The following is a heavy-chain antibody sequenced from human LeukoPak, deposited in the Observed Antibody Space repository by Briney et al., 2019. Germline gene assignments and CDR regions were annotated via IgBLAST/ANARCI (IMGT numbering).Heavy chain of an antibody. J-gene: IGHJ4*02. D-gene: IGHD3-9*01. CDR1: GYTFTSYY. CDR2: INPSGGST. V-gene: IGHV1-46*01. Sequence: ASVKVSCKASGYTFTSYYMHWVRQAPGQGLEWMGIINPSGGSTSYAQKFQGRVTMTRDMSTSTVYMELSSLRAEDTAVYYCAKLSRYYDILTGQGDLDYWGQGTLVTVSS. CDR3: AKLSRYYDILTGQGDLDY.